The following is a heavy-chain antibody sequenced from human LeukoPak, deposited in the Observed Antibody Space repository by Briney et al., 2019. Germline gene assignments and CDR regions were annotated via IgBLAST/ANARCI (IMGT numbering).Heavy chain of an antibody. CDR1: GFTFSSYS. CDR3: AREDWNYSGFFDY. CDR2: ISSSSSYI. J-gene: IGHJ4*02. D-gene: IGHD1-7*01. V-gene: IGHV3-21*01. Sequence: GGSLRLSCAASGFTFSSYSMNWVRQAPGKGLEWVSSISSSSSYIYYADSVKGRFTISRDNAKNSLYLQMNSLRAEDTAVYYCAREDWNYSGFFDYWGQGTLVTVSS.